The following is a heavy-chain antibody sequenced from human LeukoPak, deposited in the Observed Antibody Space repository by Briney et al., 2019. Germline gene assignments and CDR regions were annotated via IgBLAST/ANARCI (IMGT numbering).Heavy chain of an antibody. Sequence: GASVKVSCQASGYTFTSYDINWVRQATGQGLEWMGWMNPDSGNTGYAQKFQGRVTMTRNTSIRTAYMELSSLRSEDTAVYYCARRGVVVSYYYYGMDVWGQGTTVTVSS. CDR3: ARRGVVVSYYYYGMDV. D-gene: IGHD2-21*01. CDR2: MNPDSGNT. J-gene: IGHJ6*02. CDR1: GYTFTSYD. V-gene: IGHV1-8*01.